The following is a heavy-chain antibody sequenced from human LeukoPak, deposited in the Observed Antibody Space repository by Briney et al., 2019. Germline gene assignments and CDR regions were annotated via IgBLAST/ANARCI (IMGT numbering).Heavy chain of an antibody. V-gene: IGHV3-23*01. J-gene: IGHJ4*02. D-gene: IGHD2-2*01. CDR3: AKDCSSTSCYRINSDY. CDR1: GFTFSSYA. Sequence: GGSLRLSCAASGFTFSSYAMSWVRQTPGKGLEWVSAISGSGGSTYYADSVKGRFTISRDNSKNTLYLQMNSLRAEDTAVYYCAKDCSSTSCYRINSDYWGQGTLVTVSS. CDR2: ISGSGGST.